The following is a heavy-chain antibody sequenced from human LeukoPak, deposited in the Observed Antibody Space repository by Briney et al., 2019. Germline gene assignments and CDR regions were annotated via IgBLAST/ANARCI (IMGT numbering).Heavy chain of an antibody. CDR2: IIPILGIA. CDR1: GGTFTIYA. Sequence: SVTVSFKASGGTFTIYAISWVRQAPGQGHEWMGRIIPILGIANYAQKFQGRVTITADKSTSTAYMELSSLRSEDTAVYYCARSNPDYYDSSGYWYYFDYWGQGTLVTVSS. J-gene: IGHJ4*02. V-gene: IGHV1-69*04. CDR3: ARSNPDYYDSSGYWYYFDY. D-gene: IGHD3-22*01.